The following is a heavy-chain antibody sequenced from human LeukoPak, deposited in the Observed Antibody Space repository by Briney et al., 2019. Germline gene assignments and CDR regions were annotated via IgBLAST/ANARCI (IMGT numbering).Heavy chain of an antibody. D-gene: IGHD3-22*01. CDR2: IYPGDSDT. V-gene: IGHV5-51*01. J-gene: IGHJ4*02. CDR1: GYSFTSYW. CDR3: ARHVVWDYYDSSGYSHFDY. Sequence: GESLKISCKGPGYSFTSYWIGWVRQMPGKGLEWMGIIYPGDSDTRYSPSFQGQVTISADKSISTAYLQWSSLKASDTAMYYCARHVVWDYYDSSGYSHFDYWGQGTLVTVSS.